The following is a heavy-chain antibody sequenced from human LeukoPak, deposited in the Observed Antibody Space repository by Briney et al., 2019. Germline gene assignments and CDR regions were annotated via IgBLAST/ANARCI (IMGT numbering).Heavy chain of an antibody. J-gene: IGHJ3*02. CDR3: AVERVVLPYFPWDAFDI. D-gene: IGHD3-9*01. CDR1: GFTFSSYW. V-gene: IGHV3-7*01. CDR2: IKQDGSEK. Sequence: GGSLRLSCAASGFTFSSYWMSWVRQAPGKGLEWVANIKQDGSEKYYVDSVKGRFTISTDNAKNPLYLQMNSLRAEDTAVYYCAVERVVLPYFPWDAFDIWGQGTMVTVSS.